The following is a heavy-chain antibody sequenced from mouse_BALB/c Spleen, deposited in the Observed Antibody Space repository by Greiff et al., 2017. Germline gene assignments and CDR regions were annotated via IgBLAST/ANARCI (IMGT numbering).Heavy chain of an antibody. CDR3: ARLYGNYFAY. D-gene: IGHD2-1*01. CDR2: IRNKANGYTT. Sequence: EVKLMESGGGLVQPGGSLRLSCATSGFTFTDYYMSWVRQPPGKALEWLGFIRNKANGYTTEYSASVKGRFTISRDNSQSILYLQMNTLRAEDSATYYCARLYGNYFAYWGQGTLVTVSA. V-gene: IGHV7-3*02. J-gene: IGHJ3*01. CDR1: GFTFTDYY.